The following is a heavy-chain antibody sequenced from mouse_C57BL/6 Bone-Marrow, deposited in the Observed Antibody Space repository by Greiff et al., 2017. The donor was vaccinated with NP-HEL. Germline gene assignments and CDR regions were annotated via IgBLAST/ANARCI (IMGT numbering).Heavy chain of an antibody. CDR2: IYPGDGDP. J-gene: IGHJ2*01. V-gene: IGHV1-82*01. CDR3: RYSSYRGYYFDY. D-gene: IGHD2-5*01. CDR1: GYAFSSSW. Sequence: QVQLQQSGPELVKPGASVKISCKASGYAFSSSWMNWVKQRPGKGLEWIGRIYPGDGDPNYNGKFKGKATLTADKSSSTAYMQLSSLTSEDSAVYFCRYSSYRGYYFDYWGQGTTLTVSS.